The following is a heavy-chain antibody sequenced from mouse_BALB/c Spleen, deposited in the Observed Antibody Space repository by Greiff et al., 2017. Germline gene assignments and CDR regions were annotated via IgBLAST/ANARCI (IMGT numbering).Heavy chain of an antibody. J-gene: IGHJ4*01. D-gene: IGHD2-12*01. V-gene: IGHV5-4*02. CDR2: ISDGGSYT. CDR1: GFTFSDYY. CDR3: ARDYDDAMDY. Sequence: EVQLVESGGGLVKPGGSLKLSCAASGFTFSDYYMYWVRQTPEKTLEWVATISDGGSYTYYPDSVKGRFTISRDNAKNNLYLQMSSLKSEDTAMYYCARDYDDAMDYWGQGTSVTVSS.